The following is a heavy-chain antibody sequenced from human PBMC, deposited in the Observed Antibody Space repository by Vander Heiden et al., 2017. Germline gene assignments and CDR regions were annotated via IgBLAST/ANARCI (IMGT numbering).Heavy chain of an antibody. J-gene: IGHJ4*02. Sequence: QVQLQQWGAGLLKPSETLSLTCAVSGGSFSGYYWSWIRQPPGKGLEWIGEVNHSGNTKYNPSLKSRVTISVDTSKNHFSLKLTSVTAADTAVYYCAREDSLTMKSLDYWGQGTLVTVSS. CDR3: AREDSLTMKSLDY. CDR2: VNHSGNT. CDR1: GGSFSGYY. V-gene: IGHV4-34*01. D-gene: IGHD3-22*01.